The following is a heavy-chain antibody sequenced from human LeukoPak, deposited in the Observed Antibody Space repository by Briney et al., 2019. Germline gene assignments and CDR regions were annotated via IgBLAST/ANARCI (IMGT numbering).Heavy chain of an antibody. CDR2: ISPTGSST. J-gene: IGHJ4*02. Sequence: GASVKVSFKASGFTFTNYYMHWVRQAPGQGLEWMGLISPTGSSTNYAQKFRGRVTMTRDTSTTTVYMELSSLRSEDTAVYYCAREESGGYFDYWGQGTLVTVSS. V-gene: IGHV1-46*01. CDR1: GFTFTNYY. D-gene: IGHD2-8*02. CDR3: AREESGGYFDY.